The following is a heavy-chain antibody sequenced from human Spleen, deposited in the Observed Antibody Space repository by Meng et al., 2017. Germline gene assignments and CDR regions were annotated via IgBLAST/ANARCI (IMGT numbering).Heavy chain of an antibody. D-gene: IGHD5-24*01. CDR1: GFTFSSYW. J-gene: IGHJ4*02. CDR3: AKFWLQFYYFDY. Sequence: GESLKISCAASGFTFSSYWMSWVRQAPGKGLEWIAHISSSGHRIYYADSVKGRFTIARDNTKNSLYLQMSSLRAEDTAVYYCAKFWLQFYYFDYWGQGTLVTVSS. CDR2: ISSSGHRI. V-gene: IGHV3-48*04.